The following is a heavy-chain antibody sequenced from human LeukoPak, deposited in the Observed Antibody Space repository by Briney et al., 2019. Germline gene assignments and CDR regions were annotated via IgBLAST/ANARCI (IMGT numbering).Heavy chain of an antibody. D-gene: IGHD1-26*01. CDR1: GVSISSSSYY. J-gene: IGHJ4*02. V-gene: IGHV4-39*01. CDR2: IYYSGST. Sequence: RPSETLSLTCTVSGVSISSSSYYWGWIRQPPGKGLEWIGSIYYSGSTYYNPSLKSRVTISVDTSKNQFSLKLSSVTAADTAVYYCARLLVGSTLDYWGQGTLVTVSS. CDR3: ARLLVGSTLDY.